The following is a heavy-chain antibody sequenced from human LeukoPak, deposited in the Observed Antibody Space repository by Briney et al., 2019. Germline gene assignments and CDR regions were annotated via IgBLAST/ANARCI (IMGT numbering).Heavy chain of an antibody. CDR3: AGPMGPAAIFGFDY. V-gene: IGHV4-39*07. Sequence: SETLSLTCTVSSGSISTSNYYWGWVRQPPGKALEWIGNIFYSGSTYYSPSLKSRVTISLDTSRNQFSLKLNFVTAADTAVYYCAGPMGPAAIFGFDYWGQGTLVTVSS. CDR2: IFYSGST. J-gene: IGHJ4*02. CDR1: SGSISTSNYY. D-gene: IGHD2-2*01.